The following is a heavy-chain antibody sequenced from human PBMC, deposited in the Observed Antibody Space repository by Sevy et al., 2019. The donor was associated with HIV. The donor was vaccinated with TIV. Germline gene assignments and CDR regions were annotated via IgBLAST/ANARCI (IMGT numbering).Heavy chain of an antibody. V-gene: IGHV3-33*01. J-gene: IGHJ4*02. D-gene: IGHD5-18*01. CDR3: ATEYNNGYDY. Sequence: GGSLRLSCVASGFSFSNYAMHWVRHAPGKGLEWVAVIWNDGNDKSYADSVKGRFTISRDNAKNTLYLQMNSLRAEDTAIYYCATEYNNGYDYWGQGTMVTVSS. CDR1: GFSFSNYA. CDR2: IWNDGNDK.